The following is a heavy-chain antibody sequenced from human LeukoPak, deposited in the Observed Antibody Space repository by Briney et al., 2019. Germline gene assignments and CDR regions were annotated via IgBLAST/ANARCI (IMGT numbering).Heavy chain of an antibody. Sequence: ASVKVSCKASGFIFTTYYIHWVRRAPGQGLEWMGWINPNSGVTESAQEFQGRVTMTRDTSTSTAYMELSRLRSDDTAVYYCTRDHCSSINCYEYNSYGMDVWGQGTTVTVSS. D-gene: IGHD2-2*01. J-gene: IGHJ6*02. V-gene: IGHV1-2*02. CDR3: TRDHCSSINCYEYNSYGMDV. CDR1: GFIFTTYY. CDR2: INPNSGVT.